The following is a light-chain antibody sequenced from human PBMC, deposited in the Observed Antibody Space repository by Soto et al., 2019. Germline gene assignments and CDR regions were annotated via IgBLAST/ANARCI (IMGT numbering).Light chain of an antibody. Sequence: QLVLTQSPSASASLGASVKLTCTLSSGHSSYAIAWHQQQPEKGPRYLMKLNSDGSHSKGDGIPDRFSGSSSGAERYLTISSLQSEDEADYYCQTWGTGIWVFGEGTKLTVL. CDR2: LNSDGSH. CDR3: QTWGTGIWV. CDR1: SGHSSYA. V-gene: IGLV4-69*01. J-gene: IGLJ3*02.